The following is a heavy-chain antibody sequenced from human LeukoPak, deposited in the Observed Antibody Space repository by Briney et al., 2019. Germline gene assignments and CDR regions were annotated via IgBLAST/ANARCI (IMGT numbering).Heavy chain of an antibody. D-gene: IGHD6-13*01. CDR3: ATKVPVACSSSSYDY. J-gene: IGHJ4*02. Sequence: ASVKVSCKASGYTFTSYGISWVRQAPGQGLEWMGWISAYNGNTNYAQKLQGRVTMTEDTSTDTAYMELSSLRSEDTAAYYCATKVPVACSSSSYDYWGQGTLVTVSS. V-gene: IGHV1-18*01. CDR2: ISAYNGNT. CDR1: GYTFTSYG.